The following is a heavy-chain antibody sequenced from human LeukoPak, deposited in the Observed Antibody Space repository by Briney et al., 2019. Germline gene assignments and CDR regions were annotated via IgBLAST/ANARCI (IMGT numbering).Heavy chain of an antibody. V-gene: IGHV1-2*02. D-gene: IGHD3-22*01. Sequence: ASVKVSCKASGYTFTDYYMHWVRQAPGQGLEWMEWINPNSGGTNYAKQFQGRVTMTWNTSISTAFMELSTLRSDDTAVYYCARGQEVGSASFTIIVVLNWFDPWGQGTLVTVSS. CDR1: GYTFTDYY. J-gene: IGHJ5*02. CDR3: ARGQEVGSASFTIIVVLNWFDP. CDR2: INPNSGGT.